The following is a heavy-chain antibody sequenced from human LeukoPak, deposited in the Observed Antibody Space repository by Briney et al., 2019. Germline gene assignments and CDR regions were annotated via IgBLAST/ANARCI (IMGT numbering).Heavy chain of an antibody. CDR1: GFTFSNYV. D-gene: IGHD5-18*01. Sequence: GGSLRLSCAASGFTFSNYVMSWVRQAPGKGLEWVSGISGSGGSIYYADSVKGRFTISRDSSKNTLNLQMNSLRAEDAAVYYCAKHGDTAMWLDYWGQGTLVTVSS. CDR3: AKHGDTAMWLDY. J-gene: IGHJ4*02. V-gene: IGHV3-23*01. CDR2: ISGSGGSI.